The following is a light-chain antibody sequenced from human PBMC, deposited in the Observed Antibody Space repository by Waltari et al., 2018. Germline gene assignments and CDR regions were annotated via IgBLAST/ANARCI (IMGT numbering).Light chain of an antibody. J-gene: IGLJ1*01. Sequence: QSALTQPRPVSGSPGPSVTITCTGTSSDVGGYNYVSGYQQHPGKAPKLMIYDVSKRPSGVPDRFSGSKSGNTASLTISGLQAEDEADYYCCSYAGSYVFGTGTKVTVL. CDR3: CSYAGSYV. CDR2: DVS. CDR1: SSDVGGYNY. V-gene: IGLV2-11*01.